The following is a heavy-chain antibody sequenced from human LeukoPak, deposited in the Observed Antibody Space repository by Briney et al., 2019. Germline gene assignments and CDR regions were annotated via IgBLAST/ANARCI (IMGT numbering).Heavy chain of an antibody. J-gene: IGHJ6*02. CDR1: GYTLTTYD. D-gene: IGHD3-22*01. CDR3: ARGHRKSSSGYYPDV. V-gene: IGHV1-8*01. Sequence: GASVKVSCKASGYTLTTYDIHWVRQATGQGLEWMGWMNPNSGNTGYAQKFEGRVTMTTNTSISTAYMELSSLRSEDTAVYYCARGHRKSSSGYYPDVWGQGTTVTVSS. CDR2: MNPNSGNT.